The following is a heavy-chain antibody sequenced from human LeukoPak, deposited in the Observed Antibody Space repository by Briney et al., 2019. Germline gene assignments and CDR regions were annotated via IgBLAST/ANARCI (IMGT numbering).Heavy chain of an antibody. J-gene: IGHJ6*02. CDR1: GFTFSDYY. CDR2: TVASSNYT. D-gene: IGHD3-10*01. Sequence: SGGSLRLSCAASGFTFSDYYMSWIRQAPGQGLNWVSYTVASSNYTNYADSVKGRFTISRDNAKNSLYLQMNSLRAEDTAVYYCARTYGSGLSGHGMDVWGQGTTVTVSS. CDR3: ARTYGSGLSGHGMDV. V-gene: IGHV3-11*06.